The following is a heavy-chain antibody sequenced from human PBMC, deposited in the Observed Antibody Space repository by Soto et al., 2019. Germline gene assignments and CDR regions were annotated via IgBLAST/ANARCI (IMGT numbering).Heavy chain of an antibody. D-gene: IGHD6-19*01. CDR3: AKDRSNAWYGVGI. V-gene: IGHV3-23*01. J-gene: IGHJ4*02. CDR2: IGGSGGNT. CDR1: GFTFSSYA. Sequence: EVRLLESGGGLLQPGGSLTLSCAASGFTFSSYAMSWVRKAPGKGLEWVSAIGGSGGNTYYADSAKGRFTISRDNSKNTLYLQMTGLRAEDTAVYYCAKDRSNAWYGVGIWGQGTLVTVSS.